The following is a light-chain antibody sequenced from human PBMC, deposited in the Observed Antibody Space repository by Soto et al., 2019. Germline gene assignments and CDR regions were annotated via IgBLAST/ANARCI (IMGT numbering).Light chain of an antibody. CDR1: QSVTSNF. CDR3: HQYGSSPLT. J-gene: IGKJ3*01. V-gene: IGKV3-20*01. Sequence: EIVLTQSPGTLSLSPGERATLTCRASQSVTSNFLAWYQQKPGQAPRLLMYGASSRATGIPDRFSGSGSETDFTLTISRLEPEDFALYYCHQYGSSPLTFGPGTKVDLK. CDR2: GAS.